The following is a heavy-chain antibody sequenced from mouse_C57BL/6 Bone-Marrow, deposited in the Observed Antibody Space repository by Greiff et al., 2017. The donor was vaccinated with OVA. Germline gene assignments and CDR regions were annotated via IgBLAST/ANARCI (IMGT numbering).Heavy chain of an antibody. CDR3: ARLITTVVAKWYFDV. D-gene: IGHD1-1*01. V-gene: IGHV1-52*01. CDR1: GYTFTSYW. Sequence: VQLQQPGAELVRPGSSVKLSCKASGYTFTSYWMHWVKQRPIQGLEWIGNIDPSDSETHYNQKFKDKATLTVDKSSSTAYMQLSSLTSEDSAVYYCARLITTVVAKWYFDVWGTGTTVTVSS. CDR2: IDPSDSET. J-gene: IGHJ1*03.